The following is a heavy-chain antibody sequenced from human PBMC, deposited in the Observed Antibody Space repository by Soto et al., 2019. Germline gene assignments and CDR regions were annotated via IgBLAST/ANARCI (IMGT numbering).Heavy chain of an antibody. D-gene: IGHD2-15*01. CDR3: ARGGDLYCSGGSFYSWFGP. J-gene: IGHJ5*02. CDR2: INPNSGGT. Sequence: QVQLVQSGAEVKKPGASVKVSCKASGYTFTGYYMHWVRQAPGQGLEWMGWINPNSGGTNYAQKFQGWVSMTRDTSISTAYMELSRLRSDDTAVYYWARGGDLYCSGGSFYSWFGPWGQGTLVTVSS. V-gene: IGHV1-2*04. CDR1: GYTFTGYY.